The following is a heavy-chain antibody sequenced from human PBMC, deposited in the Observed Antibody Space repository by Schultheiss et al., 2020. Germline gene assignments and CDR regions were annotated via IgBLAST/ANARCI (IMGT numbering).Heavy chain of an antibody. CDR1: GFTFSSYA. Sequence: GGSLRLSCSASGFTFSSYAMHWVRQAPGKGLEWVSSISSSSSYIYYADSVKGRFTISRDNAKNSLYLQMSSLRAEDTAVYYCARELRLRYCSGGSCYSVPPRNFDYWGQGTLVTVSS. V-gene: IGHV3-21*01. CDR2: ISSSSSYI. CDR3: ARELRLRYCSGGSCYSVPPRNFDY. D-gene: IGHD2-15*01. J-gene: IGHJ4*02.